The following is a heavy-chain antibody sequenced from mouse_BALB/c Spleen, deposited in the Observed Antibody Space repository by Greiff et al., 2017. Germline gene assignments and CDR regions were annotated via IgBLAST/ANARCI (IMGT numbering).Heavy chain of an antibody. CDR2: IWSGGST. CDR3: ASTAPYYYAMDY. V-gene: IGHV2-2*02. Sequence: VKLVESGPGLVQPSQSLSITCTVSGFSLTSYGVHWVRQSPGKGLEWLGVIWSGGSTDYNAAFISRLSISKDNSKSQVFFKMNSLQANDTAIYYCASTAPYYYAMDYWGQGTSVTVSS. D-gene: IGHD1-2*01. J-gene: IGHJ4*01. CDR1: GFSLTSYG.